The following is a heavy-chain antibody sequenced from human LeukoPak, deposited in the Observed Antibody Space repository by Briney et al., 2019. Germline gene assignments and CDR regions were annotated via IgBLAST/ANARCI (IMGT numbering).Heavy chain of an antibody. Sequence: VASVKVSCKASGGTFSSYAISWVRQAPGQGLEWMGGIIPIFGTANYAQKFQGRVTITADESTSTAYMELSSLRSEDTAVYYCARGGGSRLGYFDLWGRGTLVTVSS. D-gene: IGHD1-26*01. CDR3: ARGGGSRLGYFDL. V-gene: IGHV1-69*13. CDR2: IIPIFGTA. CDR1: GGTFSSYA. J-gene: IGHJ2*01.